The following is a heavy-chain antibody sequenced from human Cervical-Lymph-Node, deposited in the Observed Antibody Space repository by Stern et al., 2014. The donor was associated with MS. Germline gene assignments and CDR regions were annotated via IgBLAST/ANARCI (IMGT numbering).Heavy chain of an antibody. CDR2: IYNSGSN. D-gene: IGHD6-19*01. CDR3: ARPETSGWYFDD. CDR1: GGSISSYS. V-gene: IGHV4-59*01. Sequence: VQLQESGPGLGKPLETLSLICSVSGGSISSYSWSWFRQPPGTGLQWIAYIYNSGSNDYNPSLKSRVTISVNTSKNQFSLKVSSVTAADTAMYYCARPETSGWYFDDWGQGTLVTVSS. J-gene: IGHJ4*02.